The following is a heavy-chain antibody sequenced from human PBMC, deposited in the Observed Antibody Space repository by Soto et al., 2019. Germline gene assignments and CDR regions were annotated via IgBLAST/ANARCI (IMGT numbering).Heavy chain of an antibody. CDR2: INHSGST. CDR1: GGSFSGYY. Sequence: SETLSLTCAVYGGSFSGYYWSWIRQPPGKGLEWIGEINHSGSTNYNPSLKSRVTISVDTSKNQFSLKLSSVTAADTAVYYCARGIFRDYWGQGTLVTVSS. V-gene: IGHV4-34*01. J-gene: IGHJ4*02. D-gene: IGHD3-3*01. CDR3: ARGIFRDY.